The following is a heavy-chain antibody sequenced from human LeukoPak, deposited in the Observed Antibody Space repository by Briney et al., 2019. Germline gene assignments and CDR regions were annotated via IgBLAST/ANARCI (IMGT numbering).Heavy chain of an antibody. V-gene: IGHV3-53*01. D-gene: IGHD3-22*01. CDR2: IYCGGNT. Sequence: GGSLRLSCAASGFTVSSNYMSWVRQAPGKGLEWVSVIYCGGNTYYADSVKGRFTISRDNSKNTLYLQMNSLRAEDTAVYYCARDGSLSDSSGYYYADRYFQHWGQGTLVTVSS. CDR1: GFTVSSNY. J-gene: IGHJ1*01. CDR3: ARDGSLSDSSGYYYADRYFQH.